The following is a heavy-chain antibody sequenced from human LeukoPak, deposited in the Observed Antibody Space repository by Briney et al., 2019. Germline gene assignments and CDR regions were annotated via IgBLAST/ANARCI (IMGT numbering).Heavy chain of an antibody. Sequence: SQTLSLTCTVSGGSISSGSYYWSWIRQPAGKGLEWIGRIYTSGSTNYNPSLRSRVTISVDTSKNQFSLKLSSVTAADTAVYYCARDYYDSSGYYYRYNAFDTWGQGTMVTVSS. CDR2: IYTSGST. J-gene: IGHJ3*02. V-gene: IGHV4-61*02. CDR3: ARDYYDSSGYYYRYNAFDT. CDR1: GGSISSGSYY. D-gene: IGHD3-22*01.